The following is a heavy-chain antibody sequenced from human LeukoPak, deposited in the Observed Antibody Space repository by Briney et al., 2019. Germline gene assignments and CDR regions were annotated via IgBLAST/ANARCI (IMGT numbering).Heavy chain of an antibody. Sequence: PGGSLRLSCAASGFSFSTYAMSWVRQIPGKGLEWVSAFSGSDPGTYYADSVKGRFTISRVNSRNTLYLQMNRLRVEDTAVYYCAKGSRGSCRGAYCYSFDNWGQGAVVTVSS. CDR3: AKGSRGSCRGAYCYSFDN. CDR2: FSGSDPGT. J-gene: IGHJ4*02. D-gene: IGHD2-21*02. V-gene: IGHV3-23*01. CDR1: GFSFSTYA.